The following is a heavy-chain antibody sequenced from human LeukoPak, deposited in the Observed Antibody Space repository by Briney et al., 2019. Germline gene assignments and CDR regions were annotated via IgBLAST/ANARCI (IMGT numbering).Heavy chain of an antibody. CDR3: ARSYPGNSFN. Sequence: GGSLRLSCAASGFTFSNNWMSWVRQAPGKGLEWVANIKQDGGERYYVDSVRGRFTISRDNAKNSLYLQMNSLRVEDTAVNYCARSYPGNSFNWGQGTLVTVSS. CDR2: IKQDGGER. V-gene: IGHV3-7*01. CDR1: GFTFSNNW. D-gene: IGHD4-23*01. J-gene: IGHJ4*02.